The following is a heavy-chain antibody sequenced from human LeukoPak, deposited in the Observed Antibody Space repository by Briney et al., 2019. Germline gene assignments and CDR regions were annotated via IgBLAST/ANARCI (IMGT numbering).Heavy chain of an antibody. Sequence: GGSLRLSCAASGFTFSSYSMNWVRQAPGKGLEWVSYISSSSSTIYYADSVKGRFTISRDNAKNSLYLPMNSLRDEETAVYYCARDRTNWGNNRNDAFDIWGQGTMVTVSS. CDR3: ARDRTNWGNNRNDAFDI. V-gene: IGHV3-48*02. CDR1: GFTFSSYS. D-gene: IGHD1-14*01. J-gene: IGHJ3*02. CDR2: ISSSSSTI.